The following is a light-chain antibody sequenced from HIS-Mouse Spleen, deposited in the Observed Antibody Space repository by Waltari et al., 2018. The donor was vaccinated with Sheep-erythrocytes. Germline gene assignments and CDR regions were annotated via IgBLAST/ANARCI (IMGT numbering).Light chain of an antibody. CDR2: VAS. J-gene: IGKJ2*01. Sequence: AIQITQSPTCLSASVEDRAATTCRASQGIRNDLGWYQQKPGKAPKLLIYVASSLQSGVPSRFSGSGSGTDFTLTISSLQPEDFATYYCLQDYNYPYTFGQGTKLEIK. CDR3: LQDYNYPYT. CDR1: QGIRND. V-gene: IGKV1-6*01.